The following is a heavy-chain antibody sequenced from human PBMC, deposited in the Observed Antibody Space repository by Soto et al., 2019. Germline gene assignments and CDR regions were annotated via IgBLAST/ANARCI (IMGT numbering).Heavy chain of an antibody. CDR2: ISSSSSYI. V-gene: IGHV3-21*01. D-gene: IGHD3-3*01. CDR3: ARDCTIFGVVMGMDV. J-gene: IGHJ6*02. CDR1: GFTFSSYS. Sequence: GGSLRLSCAASGFTFSSYSMNWVRQAPGKGLEWVSSISSSSSYIYYADSVKGRFTISRDNAKNSLYLQMNSLRAEDTAVYYCARDCTIFGVVMGMDVWGQGTTVTVSS.